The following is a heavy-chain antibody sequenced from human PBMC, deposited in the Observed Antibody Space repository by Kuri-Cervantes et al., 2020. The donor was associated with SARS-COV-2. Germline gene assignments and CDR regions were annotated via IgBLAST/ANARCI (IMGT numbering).Heavy chain of an antibody. V-gene: IGHV3-15*01. Sequence: GESLKISCAASGFTFSTAWMTWVRQAPGKGLEWVGRIKSKTDGGTTDYAAPVKGRFTISRDDSKNTLYLQMNSLKTEDTAVYYCTTRDLGFYYYGMDVWGQGTTVTVSS. CDR2: IKSKTDGGTT. D-gene: IGHD7-27*01. CDR3: TTRDLGFYYYGMDV. CDR1: GFTFSTAW. J-gene: IGHJ6*02.